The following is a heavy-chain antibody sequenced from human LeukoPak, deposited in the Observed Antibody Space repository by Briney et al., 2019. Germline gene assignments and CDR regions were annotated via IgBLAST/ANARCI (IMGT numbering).Heavy chain of an antibody. J-gene: IGHJ6*03. CDR1: GYTFTGYY. D-gene: IGHD3-3*01. CDR2: INPNSGGT. CDR3: AREGLAIFGVVNYYMDV. V-gene: IGHV1-2*02. Sequence: GASVKVSCKASGYTFTGYYMHWVGQAPGQGLEWMGWINPNSGGTNYAQKFQGRVTMTRDTSISTAYMELSRLRSDDAAVYYCAREGLAIFGVVNYYMDVWGKGTTVTVSS.